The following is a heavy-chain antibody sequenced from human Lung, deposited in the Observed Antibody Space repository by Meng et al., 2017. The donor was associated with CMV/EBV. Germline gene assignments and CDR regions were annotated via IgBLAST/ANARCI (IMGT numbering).Heavy chain of an antibody. Sequence: ETLSLTCTVSNGSINNYYWSWIRQPPGKGLEWIGYISHSGTTNYNPSLKSRVTLSVDTPNNQFSLRLTSVTATDTATYYCARDNYVRGDYYYGLDVWGQGTTVTVSS. CDR3: ARDNYVRGDYYYGLDV. CDR1: NGSINNYY. D-gene: IGHD3-16*01. J-gene: IGHJ6*02. CDR2: ISHSGTT. V-gene: IGHV4-59*01.